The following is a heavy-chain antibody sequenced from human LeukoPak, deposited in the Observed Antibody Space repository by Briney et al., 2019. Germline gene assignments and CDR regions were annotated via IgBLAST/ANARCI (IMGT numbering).Heavy chain of an antibody. D-gene: IGHD5-24*01. Sequence: SETLSLTCAVYGGSFSGYYWSWIRQPPGKGLEWIGEINHSGSTNYNPSLKSRVTISVDTSKNQFSLKLTSVTAADTATYYCASTVGWLQFGLAIYHWGQGTLVTVSS. CDR1: GGSFSGYY. CDR3: ASTVGWLQFGLAIYH. J-gene: IGHJ5*02. V-gene: IGHV4-34*01. CDR2: INHSGST.